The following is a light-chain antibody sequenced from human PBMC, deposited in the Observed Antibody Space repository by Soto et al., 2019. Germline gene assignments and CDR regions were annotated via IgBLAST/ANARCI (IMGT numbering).Light chain of an antibody. CDR2: DVS. CDR3: SSYTSSTTVV. V-gene: IGLV2-14*03. J-gene: IGLJ3*02. CDR1: SSDVGGYDY. Sequence: QSALAQPASVSGSPGQSITISCTGTSSDVGGYDYVSWYQHHPGKAPKLMIYDVSERPSGVSNRFSGSKSGNTASLTISGLQAEDEADYHCSSYTSSTTVVFGGGTQLTVL.